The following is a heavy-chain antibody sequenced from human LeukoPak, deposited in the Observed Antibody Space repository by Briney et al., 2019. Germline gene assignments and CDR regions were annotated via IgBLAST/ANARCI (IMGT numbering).Heavy chain of an antibody. V-gene: IGHV3-30*02. CDR1: GFTFSSYG. CDR3: VRSIEAAGTNYFDY. Sequence: PGGSLRLSCAASGFTFSSYGMHWVRQAPGKGLEWVAVIRYDGSNKYYADSVKGRFTISRDNSKNTLYLQMNSLRAEDTAVYYCVRSIEAAGTNYFDYWGQGTLVTVSS. J-gene: IGHJ4*02. D-gene: IGHD6-13*01. CDR2: IRYDGSNK.